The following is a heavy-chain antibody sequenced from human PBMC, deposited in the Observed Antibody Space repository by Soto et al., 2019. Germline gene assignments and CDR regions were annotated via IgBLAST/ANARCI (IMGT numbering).Heavy chain of an antibody. D-gene: IGHD6-13*01. CDR2: IIPIFGTT. CDR1: GGTFSNYA. V-gene: IGHV1-69*12. CDR3: ARVGSSWYKDYFDY. J-gene: IGHJ4*02. Sequence: QVQLVQSGAEVKKPGSSVKVSCKASGGTFSNYAISWVRQAPGQGLEWMGGIIPIFGTTNYAQRFQGRVTITADEATSTAYMELSSLRSEDTAVYYCARVGSSWYKDYFDYWGQGTLVTVSS.